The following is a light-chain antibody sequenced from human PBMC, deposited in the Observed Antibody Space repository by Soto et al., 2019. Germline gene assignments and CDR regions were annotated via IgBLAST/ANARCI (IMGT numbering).Light chain of an antibody. J-gene: IGLJ1*01. Sequence: QSVLTQPTSVSGAPGQRVTISCTGSSSNIGAGYDVHWYQQLPGTAPKLLIYGNSNRPSGVPDRFSGSKSGTSASLAITCLQAEDEADYYCQPYDSSLSGYVFGTGTKLTVL. CDR3: QPYDSSLSGYV. V-gene: IGLV1-40*01. CDR1: SSNIGAGYD. CDR2: GNS.